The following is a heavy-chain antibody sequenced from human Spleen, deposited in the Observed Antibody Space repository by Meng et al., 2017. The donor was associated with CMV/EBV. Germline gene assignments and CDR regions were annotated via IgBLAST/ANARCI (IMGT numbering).Heavy chain of an antibody. CDR1: GGSVRSGRDY. V-gene: IGHV4-61*01. Sequence: SGGSVRSGRDYWSWIRQPPGKGLEWIGYIYYSGSTNYNPSLKSRVTMSADTSKNQFSLKLISVTAADTAVYYCARLYSSGTSWFDPWGQGILVTVSS. D-gene: IGHD2-15*01. CDR3: ARLYSSGTSWFDP. CDR2: IYYSGST. J-gene: IGHJ5*02.